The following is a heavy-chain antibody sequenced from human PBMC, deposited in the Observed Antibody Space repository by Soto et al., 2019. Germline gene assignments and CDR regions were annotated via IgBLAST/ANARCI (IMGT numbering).Heavy chain of an antibody. D-gene: IGHD2-15*01. V-gene: IGHV1-2*04. CDR3: ARDKAEIYCSGGSCYSFGSFDY. Sequence: QVQLVQSGAEVKKPGASVKVSCKASGYTFTGYYMHWVRQAPGQGLEWMGWINPNSGGTNYAQKFQGWVTMTRDTSISTAYMEVSRLRSDDTAVYYCARDKAEIYCSGGSCYSFGSFDYWGQGTLVTVSS. CDR1: GYTFTGYY. J-gene: IGHJ4*02. CDR2: INPNSGGT.